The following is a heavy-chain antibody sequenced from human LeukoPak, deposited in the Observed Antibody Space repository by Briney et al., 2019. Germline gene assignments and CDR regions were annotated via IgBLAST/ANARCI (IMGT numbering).Heavy chain of an antibody. Sequence: LTGGPLRLSCAASGFTFSSYGMHWVRQAPGKGLEWVAFIRYDGSNKYYADSVKGRFTISRDNSKNTLYLQMNSLRAEDTAVYYCATYSSSNGREFQYWGQGTLVTVSS. CDR1: GFTFSSYG. D-gene: IGHD2-2*01. V-gene: IGHV3-30*02. CDR3: ATYSSSNGREFQY. J-gene: IGHJ1*01. CDR2: IRYDGSNK.